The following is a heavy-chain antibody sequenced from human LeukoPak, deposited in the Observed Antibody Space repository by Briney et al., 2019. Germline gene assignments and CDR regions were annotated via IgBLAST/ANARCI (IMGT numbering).Heavy chain of an antibody. CDR3: ARGCITIFGVALDY. D-gene: IGHD3-3*01. Sequence: GASVQVSCKVSGYTLTELSIHWVRQAPGKGLEWMGGFDPEDGETIYVQKFQGRVTMTEDTSTDTAYMELSSLRSEDTAVYYCARGCITIFGVALDYWGQGTLVTVSS. V-gene: IGHV1-24*01. CDR1: GYTLTELS. J-gene: IGHJ4*02. CDR2: FDPEDGET.